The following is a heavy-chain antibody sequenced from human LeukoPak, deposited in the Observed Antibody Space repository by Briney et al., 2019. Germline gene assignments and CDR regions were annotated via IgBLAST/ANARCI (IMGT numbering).Heavy chain of an antibody. CDR1: GFTFSSYA. Sequence: GGSLRLSCAASGFTFSSYAMSWVRQAPGKGLEWVSAISGSGGSTYYADSVKGRFTIPRDTSKNTLHLQMNSLRSDDTAVYYCARDLTYYYDSSGYSYYFDYWGQGTLVTVSS. CDR3: ARDLTYYYDSSGYSYYFDY. CDR2: ISGSGGST. D-gene: IGHD3-22*01. J-gene: IGHJ4*02. V-gene: IGHV3-23*01.